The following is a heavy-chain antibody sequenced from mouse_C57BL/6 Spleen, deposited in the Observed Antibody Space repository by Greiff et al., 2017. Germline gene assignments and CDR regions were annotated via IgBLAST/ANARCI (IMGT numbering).Heavy chain of an antibody. J-gene: IGHJ2*01. Sequence: VQLQQSGAELVRPGASVKLSCTASGFNIKDDYMHWVKQRPEQGLEWIGWIDPEDGDTEYASKFQGKATITADTSSNNAYLQLNSLTSEATAVYICTWICYGYDAGDYWGQGTTLTVSS. D-gene: IGHD2-2*01. V-gene: IGHV14-4*01. CDR1: GFNIKDDY. CDR3: TWICYGYDAGDY. CDR2: IDPEDGDT.